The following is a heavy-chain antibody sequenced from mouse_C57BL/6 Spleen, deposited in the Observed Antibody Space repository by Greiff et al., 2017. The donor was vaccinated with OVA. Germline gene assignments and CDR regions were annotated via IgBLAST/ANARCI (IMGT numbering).Heavy chain of an antibody. V-gene: IGHV5-4*01. CDR2: ISAGGSYT. J-gene: IGHJ2*01. CDR3: ARESAQARDLDY. Sequence: EVLLVESGGGLVKPGGSLKLSCAASGFTFSSYAMSWVRQTPENRLEWVATISAGGSYTYYPDNVKGRFTISRDNAKNNLYLQMSHLKSEDTAMYYCARESAQARDLDYWGQGTTLTVSS. CDR1: GFTFSSYA. D-gene: IGHD3-2*02.